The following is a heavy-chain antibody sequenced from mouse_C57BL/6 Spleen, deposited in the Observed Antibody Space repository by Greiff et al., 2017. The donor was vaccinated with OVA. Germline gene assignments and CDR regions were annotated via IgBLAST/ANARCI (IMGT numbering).Heavy chain of an antibody. V-gene: IGHV1-69*01. CDR1: GYTFTSYW. Sequence: VQLQQPGAELVMPGASVKLSCKASGYTFTSYWMHWVKQRPGQGLEWIGEIDPSDSYTNYNQKFKGKSTLTVDKSSSTAYMQLSSLTSEDSAVYYWASGSSLGDYWGQGTTLTVSS. CDR2: IDPSDSYT. J-gene: IGHJ2*01. CDR3: ASGSSLGDY. D-gene: IGHD1-1*01.